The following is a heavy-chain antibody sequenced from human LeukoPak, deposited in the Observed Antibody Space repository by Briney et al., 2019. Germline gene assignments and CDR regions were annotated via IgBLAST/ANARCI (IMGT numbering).Heavy chain of an antibody. Sequence: SETLSLTCSVSGVSISSSSYYWGWIRQPPGKGLEWIGSLYYSGSTYYNLPLKSRLTISVDTSKNPFSLKLSSVPAADTAVYYCARLSLIVGGIDYWGQGTLVTVSS. CDR1: GVSISSSSYY. V-gene: IGHV4-39*01. J-gene: IGHJ4*02. CDR2: LYYSGST. CDR3: ARLSLIVGGIDY. D-gene: IGHD1-26*01.